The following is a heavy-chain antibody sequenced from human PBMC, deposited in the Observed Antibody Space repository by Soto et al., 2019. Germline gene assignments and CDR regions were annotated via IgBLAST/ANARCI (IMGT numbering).Heavy chain of an antibody. CDR1: GYTFTSYA. V-gene: IGHV1-3*01. D-gene: IGHD2-2*01. Sequence: ASVKGSCTASGYTFTSYAMHWVRQAPGQRLEWMGWINAGNGNTKYSQKFQGRVTITRDTSASTAYMELSSLRSEDTAVYYCARIYCSSTSCYYYGMDVWGQGTTVTVS. J-gene: IGHJ6*02. CDR2: INAGNGNT. CDR3: ARIYCSSTSCYYYGMDV.